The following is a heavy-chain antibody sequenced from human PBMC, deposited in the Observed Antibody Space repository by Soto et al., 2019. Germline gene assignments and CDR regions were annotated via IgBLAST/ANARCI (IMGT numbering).Heavy chain of an antibody. V-gene: IGHV3-23*01. D-gene: IGHD2-15*01. CDR3: AKHQQYGGNPFGY. CDR2: ISGSGGST. Sequence: GGSLRLSCAASGFTFSSYAMSWVRQAPGKGLEWFSAISGSGGSTYYADSGKGRFTISRDNSKNTLYLQMNSLRAEDTAVYYCAKHQQYGGNPFGYWGQGTLVTVSS. J-gene: IGHJ4*02. CDR1: GFTFSSYA.